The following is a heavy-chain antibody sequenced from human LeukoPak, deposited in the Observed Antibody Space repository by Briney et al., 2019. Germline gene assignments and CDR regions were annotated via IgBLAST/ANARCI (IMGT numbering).Heavy chain of an antibody. CDR1: GDSTSTYY. CDR3: ARAVGGDGSGSL. D-gene: IGHD3-10*01. Sequence: SETLSLTCTVSGDSTSTYYWSWIRQPPGKGLEWIGYIYYRVTSDYNPSLKSRVTMSADMSTRQISLKLSSVTAADTAVYYCARAVGGDGSGSLWGPGTLVTVSS. J-gene: IGHJ4*02. CDR2: IYYRVTS. V-gene: IGHV4-59*01.